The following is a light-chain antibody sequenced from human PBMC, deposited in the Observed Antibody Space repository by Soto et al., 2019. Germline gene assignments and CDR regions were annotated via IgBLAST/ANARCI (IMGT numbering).Light chain of an antibody. J-gene: IGLJ2*01. V-gene: IGLV1-47*02. CDR3: ASWYDRLGAVI. CDR1: SSNIGGTNY. Sequence: QSVLTRPPSASGTPGQRVFISCSGSSSNIGGTNYAYWYQQLPGAAPKLLMHSNNLRPSGVPERISGSKSGTSASLAISGLRSEDEAVYYCASWYDRLGAVIFGGGTKLTVL. CDR2: SNN.